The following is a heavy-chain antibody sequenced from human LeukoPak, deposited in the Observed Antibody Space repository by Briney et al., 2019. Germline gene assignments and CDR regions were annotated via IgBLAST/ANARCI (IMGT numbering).Heavy chain of an antibody. CDR3: AREGELNTVPPIFDS. D-gene: IGHD4-17*01. J-gene: IGHJ4*02. V-gene: IGHV1-18*01. Sequence: APVTVSCKTSGYTFTNYILSWVRQAPGQGLEWMGWISRYSGNTNYAQKFQGRVTMTTDTSTNTAYMQLRSLRSDDTAVYYCAREGELNTVPPIFDSWGQGTLVTVSS. CDR2: ISRYSGNT. CDR1: GYTFTNYI.